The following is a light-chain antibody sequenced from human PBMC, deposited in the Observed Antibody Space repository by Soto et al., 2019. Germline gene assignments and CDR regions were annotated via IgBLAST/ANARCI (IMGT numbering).Light chain of an antibody. Sequence: EIVMTQSPATLSVSPGERATLSCRASQSVSSNLAWYPQRPGQAPRLLIHVASTRATGIPARFSGSGSGTEFALTISSLQSEDFAVYYCQQYNNWPLTFGGGTKVEIK. J-gene: IGKJ4*01. CDR1: QSVSSN. CDR3: QQYNNWPLT. V-gene: IGKV3-15*01. CDR2: VAS.